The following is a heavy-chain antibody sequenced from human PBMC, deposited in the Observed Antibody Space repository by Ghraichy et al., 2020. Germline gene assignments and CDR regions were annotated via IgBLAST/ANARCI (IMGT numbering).Heavy chain of an antibody. J-gene: IGHJ3*02. CDR1: GGSISSGGYS. D-gene: IGHD3-9*01. Sequence: SQTLSLTCAVSGGSISSGGYSWSWIRQPPGKGLEWSGYIYHSGSTYYNPSLKSRVTISVDRSKNQFSLKLSSVTAADTAVYYCARAYYDILTGYSNAFDIWGQGTMVTVSS. V-gene: IGHV4-30-2*01. CDR3: ARAYYDILTGYSNAFDI. CDR2: IYHSGST.